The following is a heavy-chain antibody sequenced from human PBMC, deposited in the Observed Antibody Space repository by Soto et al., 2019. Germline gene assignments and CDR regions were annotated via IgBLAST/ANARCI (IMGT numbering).Heavy chain of an antibody. V-gene: IGHV3-23*01. D-gene: IGHD4-17*01. CDR1: GFTFGNYA. CDR3: AKDPTTVTRGYFDC. Sequence: GGSLRLSCAASGFTFGNYAMTWVRQVPGKGLEWVSVISVSGDSTYYVSSVKGRFTISRDDSKNTLYLQMNSLRAEDTAVYYCAKDPTTVTRGYFDCWGQGTLVTVSS. CDR2: ISVSGDST. J-gene: IGHJ4*02.